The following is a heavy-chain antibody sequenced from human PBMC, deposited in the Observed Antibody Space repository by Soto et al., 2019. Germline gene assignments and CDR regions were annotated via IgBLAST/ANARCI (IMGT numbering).Heavy chain of an antibody. Sequence: GGSLRLSCAASGFIFVNYAMSWVRQAPGKGLEWVSSISGSGSDTYYTDSVKGRFTISRDNSKNTLHLQINSLRAEDTAIYYCAKDVNILSGHFPAFDYWGQGTLVTVSS. CDR1: GFIFVNYA. CDR3: AKDVNILSGHFPAFDY. J-gene: IGHJ4*02. CDR2: ISGSGSDT. V-gene: IGHV3-23*01. D-gene: IGHD3-9*01.